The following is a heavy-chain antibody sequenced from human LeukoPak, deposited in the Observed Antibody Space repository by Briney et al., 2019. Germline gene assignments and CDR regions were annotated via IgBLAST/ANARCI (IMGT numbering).Heavy chain of an antibody. D-gene: IGHD5-12*01. V-gene: IGHV1-2*02. J-gene: IGHJ4*02. CDR2: INPHSGDT. CDR1: GYTFSGYY. CDR3: ARAWISPYYFHY. Sequence: ASVKVSCKASGYTFSGYYIHWVRQAPGQGLEWMGWINPHSGDTNYAQKFQCRVTMTRDTSISTAYMELSRLRSDDTAVFYCARAWISPYYFHYWGQGTLVTVSS.